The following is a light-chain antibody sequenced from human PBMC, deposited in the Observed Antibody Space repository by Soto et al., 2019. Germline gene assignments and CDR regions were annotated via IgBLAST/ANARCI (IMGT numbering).Light chain of an antibody. CDR2: GAS. Sequence: VMTQSPATLSVSPGERATLSCRASQTVNSNLAWYQQKPGQAPRLLIYGASTRAAGIPARFSGSGSGTDFTLTISSLEPEDFAVYYCQQRSNVITFGQGTRLEIK. J-gene: IGKJ5*01. CDR3: QQRSNVIT. CDR1: QTVNSN. V-gene: IGKV3-11*01.